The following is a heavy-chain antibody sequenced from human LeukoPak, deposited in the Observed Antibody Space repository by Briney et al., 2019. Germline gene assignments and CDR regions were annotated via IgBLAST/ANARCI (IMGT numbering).Heavy chain of an antibody. CDR2: INHNGNVN. Sequence: QTGGSLRLSCAASGFTFSSYWMNWARQAPGKGLEWVASINHNGNVNYYVDSVKGRFTISRDNSKNTLYLQMNSLRAEDTAVYYCARGRGIVGALIDYWGQGTLVTVSS. J-gene: IGHJ4*02. D-gene: IGHD1-26*01. CDR3: ARGRGIVGALIDY. V-gene: IGHV3-7*01. CDR1: GFTFSSYW.